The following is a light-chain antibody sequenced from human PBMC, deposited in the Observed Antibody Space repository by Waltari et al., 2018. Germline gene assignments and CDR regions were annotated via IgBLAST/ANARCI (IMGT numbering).Light chain of an antibody. J-gene: IGKJ3*01. CDR1: QAIANN. V-gene: IGKV1-13*02. CDR3: QHTSGTPFT. CDR2: KSS. Sequence: QMTQSPSSLAASVGDRVTITCQASQAIANNLAWYQQRSGKAPKLLIYKSSSLQSGVPSRFSGSGSGTDFTLTISSLQPEDFATYYCQHTSGTPFTFGPGTKLDIK.